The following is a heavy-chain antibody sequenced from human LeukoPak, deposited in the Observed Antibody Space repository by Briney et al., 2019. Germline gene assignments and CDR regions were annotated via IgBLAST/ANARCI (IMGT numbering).Heavy chain of an antibody. J-gene: IGHJ3*02. CDR1: GFTFSRYA. CDR3: ARQGDGDLVDAFDS. CDR2: ISHDGRNK. D-gene: IGHD2-21*02. Sequence: GGSLRLSCAASGFTFSRYAMHWVRQAPGKGLEWVAVISHDGRNKDYADSVKGRFTISRDNSKNTLYLQMNSLRVEDTAVYNCARQGDGDLVDAFDSSGQGTMVTGSS. V-gene: IGHV3-30*01.